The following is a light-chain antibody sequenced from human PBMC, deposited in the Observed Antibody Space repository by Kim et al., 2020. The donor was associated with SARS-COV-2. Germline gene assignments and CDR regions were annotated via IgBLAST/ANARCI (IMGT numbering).Light chain of an antibody. J-gene: IGKJ4*01. CDR2: GAS. CDR3: QQYNNWPPLT. CDR1: QSINTN. Sequence: SPGERVTLSCRASQSINTNLGWYQQKPGQAPRLLIYGASNRATGIPARFSGRGSGTEFTLTISSLQSEDFAVYYCQQYNNWPPLTFGGGTKVDIK. V-gene: IGKV3-15*01.